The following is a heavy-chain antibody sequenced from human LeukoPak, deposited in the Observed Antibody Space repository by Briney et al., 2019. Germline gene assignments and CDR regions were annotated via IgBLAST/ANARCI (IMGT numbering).Heavy chain of an antibody. J-gene: IGHJ3*02. Sequence: GGSLRLSCAASGFTFNNYWMIWVRQAPGKGLEWVSGISWNSGSIGYADSVKGRFTISRDNAKNSLYLQMNSLRAEDTALYYCAKDYYYDSSGAFDIWGQGTMVTVSS. CDR2: ISWNSGSI. CDR3: AKDYYYDSSGAFDI. CDR1: GFTFNNYW. V-gene: IGHV3-9*01. D-gene: IGHD3-22*01.